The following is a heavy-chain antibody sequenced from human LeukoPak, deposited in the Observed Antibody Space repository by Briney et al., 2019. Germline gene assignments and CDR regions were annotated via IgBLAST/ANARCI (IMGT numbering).Heavy chain of an antibody. CDR1: GYTLTGYY. CDR3: ARVGYCSGGSCPYYFDY. V-gene: IGHV1-2*02. D-gene: IGHD2-15*01. CDR2: INPNSGGT. Sequence: ASVKVSCKASGYTLTGYYMHWVRQAPGQGLEWMGWINPNSGGTNYAQKFQGRVTMTRDTSISTAYMELSRLRSDDTAVYYCARVGYCSGGSCPYYFDYWGQGTLVTVSS. J-gene: IGHJ4*02.